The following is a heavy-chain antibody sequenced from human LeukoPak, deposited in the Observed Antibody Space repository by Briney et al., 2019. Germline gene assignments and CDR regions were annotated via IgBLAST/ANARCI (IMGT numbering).Heavy chain of an antibody. CDR2: IYHSGNT. D-gene: IGHD3-10*01. V-gene: IGHV4-59*01. J-gene: IGHJ6*03. CDR3: ARALRGYYMDV. Sequence: SETLSLTCTVSGGSISSYYWSWIRQPPGKGLEWIGYIYHSGNTNYNPSLNSRVTISVDTSKNQFSLKLTSVTAADTAVYHCARALRGYYMDVWGKGTTVTVSS. CDR1: GGSISSYY.